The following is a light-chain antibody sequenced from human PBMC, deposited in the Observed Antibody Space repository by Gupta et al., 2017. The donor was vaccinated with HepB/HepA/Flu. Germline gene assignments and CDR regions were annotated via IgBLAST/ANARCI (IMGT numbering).Light chain of an antibody. Sequence: QSALTQPASVSGSPGQSITISFTGTSSDVGGYNYVSWYQQHPGKAHKLMIYDVSKRPAGVSNRFSGSKSGNTASLTISGLQAEDEADYYCSSDTSSSTWVFGGGTKLTVL. CDR3: SSDTSSSTWV. J-gene: IGLJ3*02. CDR1: SSDVGGYNY. CDR2: DVS. V-gene: IGLV2-14*01.